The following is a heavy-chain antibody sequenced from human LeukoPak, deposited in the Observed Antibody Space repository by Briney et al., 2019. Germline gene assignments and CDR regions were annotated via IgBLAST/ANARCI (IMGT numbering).Heavy chain of an antibody. CDR1: GFTFSEYW. V-gene: IGHV3-74*01. D-gene: IGHD6-13*01. Sequence: GGALRLSCAASGFTFSEYWMHWVRQAPGKGLVWVSRINSDGSTTNYADSVKGRFSISRDNAKNSVYPQMNSLRAEDTAVYYCARGHLSSWYDYFDYWGQGTLVTVSS. CDR3: ARGHLSSWYDYFDY. CDR2: INSDGSTT. J-gene: IGHJ4*02.